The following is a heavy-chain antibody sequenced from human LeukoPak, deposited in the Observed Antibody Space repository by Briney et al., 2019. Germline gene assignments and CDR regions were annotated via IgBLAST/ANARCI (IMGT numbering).Heavy chain of an antibody. J-gene: IGHJ4*02. CDR1: GYSISSGYY. CDR3: ASPSTGIAAAGHGVFDY. V-gene: IGHV4-38-2*01. CDR2: IYNSGST. Sequence: SETLSLTCAVSGYSISSGYYWGWIRQPPGKGLEWIGSIYNSGSTYYNPSLKSRVTISLDTSKNQFSLKLSSVTAADTAVYYCASPSTGIAAAGHGVFDYWGQGTLVTVSS. D-gene: IGHD6-13*01.